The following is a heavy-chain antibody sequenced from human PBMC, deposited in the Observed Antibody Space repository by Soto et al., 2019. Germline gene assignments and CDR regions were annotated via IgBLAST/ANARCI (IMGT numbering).Heavy chain of an antibody. CDR1: GYTFTSYA. J-gene: IGHJ5*02. Sequence: ASVKVSCKASGYTFTSYAMHWVRQAPGQRLEWMGWINAGNGNTKYSQKFLGRVTMTRNTSISTAYMELSSLRSEDTAVYYCARERTRGFDPWGQGTLVTVSS. CDR3: ARERTRGFDP. V-gene: IGHV1-3*01. CDR2: INAGNGNT.